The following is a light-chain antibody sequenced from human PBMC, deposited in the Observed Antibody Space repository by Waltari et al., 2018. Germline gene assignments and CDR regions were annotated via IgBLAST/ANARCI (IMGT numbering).Light chain of an antibody. CDR2: AAT. V-gene: IGKV1-17*01. Sequence: DIQMTQSPSSLSASVGDTVTITCRGSQGISSYLNWFQQKPGKAPKLLIYAATTLQSGVPSRFSGSGSGTEFTLTISSLQPEDFAAYYCLQHNSYPFTFGPGTKLDIK. CDR1: QGISSY. CDR3: LQHNSYPFT. J-gene: IGKJ3*01.